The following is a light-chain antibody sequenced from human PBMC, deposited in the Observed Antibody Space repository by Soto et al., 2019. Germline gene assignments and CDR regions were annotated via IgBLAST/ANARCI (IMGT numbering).Light chain of an antibody. V-gene: IGKV1-5*01. CDR1: QTISSW. CDR2: DAS. Sequence: DIHMTQSPSTLSASVGDRVTITCRASQTISSWLAWYQQKPGKAPKLLIYDASNLQSGIPSRFSGSGSGTEFTLTISSLQPDDFATYYCQQSYSTPITFGQGTRLEI. CDR3: QQSYSTPIT. J-gene: IGKJ5*01.